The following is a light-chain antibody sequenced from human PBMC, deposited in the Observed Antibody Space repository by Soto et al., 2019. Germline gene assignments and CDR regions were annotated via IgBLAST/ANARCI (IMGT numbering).Light chain of an antibody. CDR2: AAS. Sequence: DIQMTQSPSSLSAFVGDRVTITCRASQSVNNHFNWYQQKPGKAPTLLIYAASGLQSGVPSRFSGSGSGTDFTLTISSLQPEDFATYYCQQTYRAIHTFGQGTKLEIK. CDR1: QSVNNH. J-gene: IGKJ2*01. V-gene: IGKV1-39*01. CDR3: QQTYRAIHT.